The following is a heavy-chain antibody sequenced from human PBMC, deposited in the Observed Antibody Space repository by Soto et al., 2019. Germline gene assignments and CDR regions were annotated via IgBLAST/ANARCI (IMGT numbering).Heavy chain of an antibody. J-gene: IGHJ4*02. CDR1: GGSFSGYY. D-gene: IGHD2-2*01. CDR3: AGGMALRSTRGGDY. Sequence: QVQLQQWGAGLLKPSETLSLTCAVYGGSFSGYYWSWIRQPPGKGLEWIGEINHSGSTNYNPSLKSRVTISVDTSKNQFSLKLSSVTAADTAVYYCAGGMALRSTRGGDYWGQGTLVTVSS. V-gene: IGHV4-34*01. CDR2: INHSGST.